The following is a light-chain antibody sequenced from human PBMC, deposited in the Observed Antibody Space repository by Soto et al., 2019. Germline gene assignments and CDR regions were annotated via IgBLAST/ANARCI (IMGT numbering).Light chain of an antibody. V-gene: IGKV3D-15*01. CDR2: GAS. CDR3: QQYNSWPPIT. J-gene: IGKJ1*01. CDR1: ENVRTF. Sequence: EIVMTQSPATLSVSPGERATLYCRASENVRTFVDWYQQKPGQAPRLLIYGASNRATGIPARFSGSGSGTDFTLTIGSLEPEDFAVYYCQQYNSWPPITFGQGTKVDIK.